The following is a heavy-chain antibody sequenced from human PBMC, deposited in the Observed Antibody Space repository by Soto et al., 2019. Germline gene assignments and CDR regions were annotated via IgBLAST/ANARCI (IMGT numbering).Heavy chain of an antibody. Sequence: QVQLQQWGAGLLKPSETLSLTCAVYGGSFSGYYWSWIRQPPGKGLEWIGEINHSGSTNYNPSLKSRVTISVDTSKNQFSLKLSSVTAADTAVYYCARGGPKYFPLDYWGQGTLVTVSS. CDR2: INHSGST. V-gene: IGHV4-34*01. J-gene: IGHJ4*02. CDR1: GGSFSGYY. CDR3: ARGGPKYFPLDY.